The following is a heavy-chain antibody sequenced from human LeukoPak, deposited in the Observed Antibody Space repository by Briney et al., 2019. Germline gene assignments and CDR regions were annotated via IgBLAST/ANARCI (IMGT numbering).Heavy chain of an antibody. CDR3: AREFGGFDC. V-gene: IGHV3-7*01. CDR1: GFTFSGYW. J-gene: IGHJ4*02. D-gene: IGHD3-10*01. Sequence: GGSLRLSCAASGFTFSGYWMSWVRQAPGKGLEWVANIKQDGSEKFYVDSVKGRFTISRDNAKNSLYLQMNSLRAEDTAVYYCAREFGGFDCWGQGTLVTVSS. CDR2: IKQDGSEK.